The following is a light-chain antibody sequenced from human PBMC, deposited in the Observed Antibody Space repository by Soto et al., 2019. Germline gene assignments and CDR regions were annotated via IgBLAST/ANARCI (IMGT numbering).Light chain of an antibody. J-gene: IGKJ4*01. CDR3: QQYNNWPALT. CDR1: QSVSSN. CDR2: GAS. V-gene: IGKV3-15*01. Sequence: EIVMTQSPATLSVSPGERATLSCMASQSVSSNLAWYQQKPGQAPRLLIYGASTRATGIPARFSGSGSGTEFTLTISSLQSEDFAVYYCQQYNNWPALTFGGGTKVDIK.